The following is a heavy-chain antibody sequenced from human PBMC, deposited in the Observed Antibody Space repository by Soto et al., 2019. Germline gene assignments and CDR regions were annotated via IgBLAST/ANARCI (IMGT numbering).Heavy chain of an antibody. D-gene: IGHD3-22*01. CDR3: ARDFIPLDYYDSSGYYPRFDY. CDR2: ISGSGGST. Sequence: PGGSLRLSCAASGFTFSSFAMSRVRQAPGKGLDWVSAISGSGGSTYSADSVKGRFTISRDNSKNTLYLQMSSLRAEDTAVYYCARDFIPLDYYDSSGYYPRFDYWGKGTLATVSS. V-gene: IGHV3-23*01. CDR1: GFTFSSFA. J-gene: IGHJ4*02.